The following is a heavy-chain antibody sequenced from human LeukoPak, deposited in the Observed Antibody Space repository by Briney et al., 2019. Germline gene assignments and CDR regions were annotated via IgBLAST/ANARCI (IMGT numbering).Heavy chain of an antibody. CDR3: ARKYPGIAAAGYLDYFDY. CDR2: IYWSDDK. D-gene: IGHD6-13*01. V-gene: IGHV2-5*01. CDR1: GFSLSTSGVG. J-gene: IGHJ4*02. Sequence: SGPTLVKPTQTLTLTCTFSGFSLSTSGVGVGWIRQPPGKALEWLALIYWSDDKRYSPSLKSRLTITKDTSKNQVVLTMTNMDPVDTATYYCARKYPGIAAAGYLDYFDYWGQGTLVTVSS.